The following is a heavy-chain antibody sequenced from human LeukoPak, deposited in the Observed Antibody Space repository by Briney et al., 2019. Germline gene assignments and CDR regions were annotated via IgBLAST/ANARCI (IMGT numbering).Heavy chain of an antibody. J-gene: IGHJ4*02. CDR2: ISAYNGNT. Sequence: ASVKVSCKASGYTFTSYGISWVRQAPGQGLEWMGWISAYNGNTNYAQKLQGRVTMTTDTSTSTAYMELRSLRSDDTAVYYCARVYGLGGGYYSYYFDYWGQGTLVTVSS. D-gene: IGHD1-26*01. CDR1: GYTFTSYG. V-gene: IGHV1-18*01. CDR3: ARVYGLGGGYYSYYFDY.